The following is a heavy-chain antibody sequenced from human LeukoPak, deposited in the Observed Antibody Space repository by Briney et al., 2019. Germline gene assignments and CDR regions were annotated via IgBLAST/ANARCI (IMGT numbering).Heavy chain of an antibody. CDR3: ARVYSSSWYIYY. J-gene: IGHJ4*02. CDR1: GFTVSSNS. V-gene: IGHV3-53*01. CDR2: IYSGGST. D-gene: IGHD6-13*01. Sequence: PGGSLRLSCTVSGFTVSSNSMSWVRQAPGKGLEWVSVIYSGGSTYYAGSVKGRFTISRDNSKNTLYLQMNSLRAEDTAVYYCARVYSSSWYIYYWGQGTLVTVSS.